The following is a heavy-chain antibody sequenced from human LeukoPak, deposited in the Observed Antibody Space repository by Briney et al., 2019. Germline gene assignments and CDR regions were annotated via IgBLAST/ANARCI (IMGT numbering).Heavy chain of an antibody. CDR2: IYTSGST. CDR3: AREEANWGCLDY. V-gene: IGHV4-61*02. J-gene: IGHJ4*02. CDR1: GGSMSSGSYY. Sequence: SQTLSLTCTVSGGSMSSGSYYWSWIRQPAGKGLEWIGRIYTSGSTNYNPSLKSRVTISVDTSKNQFSLKLSSVTAADTAVYYCAREEANWGCLDYWGQGTLVTVSS. D-gene: IGHD7-27*01.